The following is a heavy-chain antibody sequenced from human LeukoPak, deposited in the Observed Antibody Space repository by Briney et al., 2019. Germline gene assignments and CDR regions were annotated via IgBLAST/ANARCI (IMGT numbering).Heavy chain of an antibody. Sequence: GGSLRLSCAASGFTFSTXXXXXLRQAPGXXXEWVANTNQDGSEXXXXXXVEXRFTISRDNAKNSLYLRLNSLRAEDTAVYYCARMTGGLWDYWGQGTLVTVSS. J-gene: IGHJ4*02. V-gene: IGHV3-7*03. CDR2: TNQDGSEX. D-gene: IGHD1-26*01. CDR3: ARMTGGLWDY. CDR1: GFTFSTXX.